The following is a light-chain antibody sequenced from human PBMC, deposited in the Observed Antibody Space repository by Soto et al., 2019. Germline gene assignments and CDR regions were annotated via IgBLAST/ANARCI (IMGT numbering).Light chain of an antibody. J-gene: IGKJ5*01. V-gene: IGKV3-15*01. CDR3: QQFNNWPHT. Sequence: EIGLTQSPAPPSLSPGERATLSCRASQSVNQKLGWYQQKPGQAPRLLIYVASYRATGIPARFSGSGSGTEYTLTISNLQAEDFAVYYCQQFNNWPHTFGQGTRLEIK. CDR1: QSVNQK. CDR2: VAS.